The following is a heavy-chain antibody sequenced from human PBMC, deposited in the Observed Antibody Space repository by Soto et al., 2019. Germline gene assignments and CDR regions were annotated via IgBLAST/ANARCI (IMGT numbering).Heavy chain of an antibody. CDR2: INAKNGGT. D-gene: IGHD2-8*02. CDR3: ARSHCTEGICYTEVIPS. CDR1: SFTFIDFY. J-gene: IGHJ4*02. Sequence: QVELVQSGTEVKKPGASVKVSCEASSFTFIDFYIHWLRQAPGQGLEWMGWINAKNGGTRYAEKFQDRVTLTRDRSVRTAYLELQRLRSDDTAVYYCARSHCTEGICYTEVIPSWGQGTLVTVS. V-gene: IGHV1-2*02.